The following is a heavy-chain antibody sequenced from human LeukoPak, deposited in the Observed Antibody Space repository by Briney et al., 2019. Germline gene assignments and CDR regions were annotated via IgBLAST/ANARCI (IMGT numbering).Heavy chain of an antibody. V-gene: IGHV3-33*08. CDR3: AREGAPRIFGVAQAYFDY. J-gene: IGHJ4*02. D-gene: IGHD3-3*01. CDR1: GFTFSSYG. CDR2: IWYGGSNK. Sequence: PGGSLRLSCAASGFTFSSYGMHWVRQAPGKGLEWVAVIWYGGSNKYYADSVKGRFTISRDNSKNTLYLQMNSLRAEDTAVYYCAREGAPRIFGVAQAYFDYWGQGTLVTVSS.